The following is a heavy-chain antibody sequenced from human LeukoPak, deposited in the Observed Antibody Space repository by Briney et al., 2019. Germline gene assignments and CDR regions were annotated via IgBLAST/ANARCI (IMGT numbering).Heavy chain of an antibody. Sequence: GRSLRLSCAASGFTFSSYGMHWVRQAPGKGLEWVAVISYDGSNKYYADSVKGRFTISRDNSKNTLYLQMNSLRAEDTAVYYCAKDHKYRIAAAGRGWYFDYWGQGTLVTVSS. CDR2: ISYDGSNK. J-gene: IGHJ4*02. D-gene: IGHD6-13*01. V-gene: IGHV3-30*18. CDR1: GFTFSSYG. CDR3: AKDHKYRIAAAGRGWYFDY.